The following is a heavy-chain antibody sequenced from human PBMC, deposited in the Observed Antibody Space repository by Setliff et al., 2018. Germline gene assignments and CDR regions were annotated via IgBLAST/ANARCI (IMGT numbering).Heavy chain of an antibody. CDR2: MSNDGSDK. CDR1: ALTFSNYG. J-gene: IGHJ4*02. Sequence: PSETLSLSCAASALTFSNYGIHWVRQAPGKGLEWVAVMSNDGSDKNYADSVKGRFTISRDNSKNTLYLQMNSLKDEDTALYYCARRGDSGGFDSWGQGTLVTVSS. CDR3: ARRGDSGGFDS. V-gene: IGHV3-30*12. D-gene: IGHD3-22*01.